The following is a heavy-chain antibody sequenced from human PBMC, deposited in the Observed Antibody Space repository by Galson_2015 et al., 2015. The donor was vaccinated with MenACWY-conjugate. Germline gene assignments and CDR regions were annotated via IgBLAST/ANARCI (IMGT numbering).Heavy chain of an antibody. J-gene: IGHJ4*02. CDR2: ISGSGGST. D-gene: IGHD6-13*01. V-gene: IGHV3-23*01. CDR3: AKDLRYSSSWYSIDS. Sequence: SLRLSCAASGFAFSSYAMTWVRQAPGKGLEWVSAISGSGGSTYYADSVKGRFTISRDNSKNTLYLQVNSLRAEDTAVYYCAKDLRYSSSWYSIDSWGQGTLVTVSP. CDR1: GFAFSSYA.